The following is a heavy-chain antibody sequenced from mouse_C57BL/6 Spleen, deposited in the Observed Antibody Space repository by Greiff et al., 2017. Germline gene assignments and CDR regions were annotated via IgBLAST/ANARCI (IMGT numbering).Heavy chain of an antibody. J-gene: IGHJ2*01. Sequence: EVQLQQSGPELVKPGASVKISCKASGYTFTDYYMNWVKQSHGKSLEWIGDINPNNGGTSYNQKFKGKATLTVDKSSSTAYMELRSLTSEDSAVYYCARLHYGSSLDYWGQGTTLTVSS. CDR3: ARLHYGSSLDY. CDR2: INPNNGGT. CDR1: GYTFTDYY. D-gene: IGHD1-1*01. V-gene: IGHV1-26*01.